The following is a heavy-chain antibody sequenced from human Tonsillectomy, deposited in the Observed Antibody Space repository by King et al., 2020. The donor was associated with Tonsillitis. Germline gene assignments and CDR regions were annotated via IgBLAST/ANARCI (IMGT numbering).Heavy chain of an antibody. V-gene: IGHV3-74*01. CDR3: ARTADGDHLDY. J-gene: IGHJ4*02. D-gene: IGHD4-17*01. CDR2: VNGDGGYI. Sequence: VQLVESGGGLVQPGGSLRLSCAVSGFTFSSYWMEWVRQAPGKGLVSVSRVNGDGGYIINEDSVKGRFTITRANAKNTVYLQMNSLRGEDTAVYYCARTADGDHLDYWGQGTQVTVSS. CDR1: GFTFSSYW.